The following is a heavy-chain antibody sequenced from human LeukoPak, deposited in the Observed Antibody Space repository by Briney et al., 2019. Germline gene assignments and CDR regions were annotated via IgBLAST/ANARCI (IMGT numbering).Heavy chain of an antibody. J-gene: IGHJ4*02. CDR3: ARGCTNGVCYSSPFDY. Sequence: ASVKVSCKASGYTFTSYYMHWVRQAPGQGLEWMGIINPSGGSTSCAQKFQGRVTMTRDTSTSTVYMELSSLRSEDTAVYYCARGCTNGVCYSSPFDYWGQGTLVTVSS. V-gene: IGHV1-46*01. D-gene: IGHD2-8*01. CDR2: INPSGGST. CDR1: GYTFTSYY.